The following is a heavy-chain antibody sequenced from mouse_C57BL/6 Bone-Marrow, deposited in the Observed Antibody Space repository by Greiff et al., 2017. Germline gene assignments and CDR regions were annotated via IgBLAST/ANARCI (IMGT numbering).Heavy chain of an antibody. J-gene: IGHJ2*01. Sequence: QVQLQQSGAELVKPGASVKISCKASGYAFSSYWMNWVKQRPGKGLEWIGQIYPGGGATNYNGKFKGKATLTADKSSSTAYMQLSSLTSEDSAVYCGARGGYCISYFDYWGQGTTLTVSS. V-gene: IGHV1-80*01. CDR3: ARGGYCISYFDY. CDR1: GYAFSSYW. D-gene: IGHD1-1*01. CDR2: IYPGGGAT.